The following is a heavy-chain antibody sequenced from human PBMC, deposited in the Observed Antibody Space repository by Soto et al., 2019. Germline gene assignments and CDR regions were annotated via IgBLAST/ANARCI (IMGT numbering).Heavy chain of an antibody. Sequence: QVQLQQWGAGLLKPSETLSLTCAVYGGSFSGYYWSWIRQPPGKGLEWIGEINHSGSTNYNPSLKSRVTISVDTSKNQFSLKLSSVTAADTAVYYCARGHDYGDYSTGYWYFDLWGRGTLVTVSS. CDR2: INHSGST. D-gene: IGHD4-17*01. CDR1: GGSFSGYY. CDR3: ARGHDYGDYSTGYWYFDL. V-gene: IGHV4-34*01. J-gene: IGHJ2*01.